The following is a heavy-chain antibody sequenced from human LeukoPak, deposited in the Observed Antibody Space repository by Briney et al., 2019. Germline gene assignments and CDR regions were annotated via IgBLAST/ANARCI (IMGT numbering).Heavy chain of an antibody. CDR3: ARVSPGSQYYYGMDV. CDR1: GFTFSSYD. CDR2: IGTAGDT. V-gene: IGHV3-13*01. J-gene: IGHJ6*02. Sequence: GGSLRLSCAASGFTFSSYDMHWVRQATGKGLEWVSAIGTAGDTYYPGSVKGRFTISRENAKNSLYLQMNSLRAGDTAVYYCARVSPGSQYYYGMDVWGQGTTVTVSS. D-gene: IGHD3-10*01.